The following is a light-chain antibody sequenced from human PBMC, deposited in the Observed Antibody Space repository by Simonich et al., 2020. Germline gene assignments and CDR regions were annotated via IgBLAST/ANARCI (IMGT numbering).Light chain of an antibody. Sequence: QSALTQPASVSGSPGQSITISCTGTSSDVGSYNLVSWYQPHPGKPPKLMIYEGSKRPSGVSNRFSGSKSGNTASLTISGLQAEDEADYYCCSYAGSSTLVFGGGTKLTVL. CDR1: SSDVGSYNL. V-gene: IGLV2-23*01. J-gene: IGLJ3*02. CDR3: CSYAGSSTLV. CDR2: EGS.